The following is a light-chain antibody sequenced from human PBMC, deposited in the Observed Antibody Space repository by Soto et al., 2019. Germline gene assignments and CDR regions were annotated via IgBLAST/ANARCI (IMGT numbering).Light chain of an antibody. Sequence: QSALTQPPSVSGAPGQRVTLSCTGNTSNLGAGYDVHRYQQLPGAAPKLVIFGNRNRPSGVPERFSGSKSGTSASLAITGLRAEDEADYYCHAYDYSLTASVFGGGSKLTVL. CDR3: HAYDYSLTASV. J-gene: IGLJ3*02. CDR1: TSNLGAGYD. CDR2: GNR. V-gene: IGLV1-40*01.